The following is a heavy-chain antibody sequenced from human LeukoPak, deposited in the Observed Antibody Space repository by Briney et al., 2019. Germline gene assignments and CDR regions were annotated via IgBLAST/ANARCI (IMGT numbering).Heavy chain of an antibody. J-gene: IGHJ5*02. V-gene: IGHV4-39*01. Sequence: SETLSFTCTVSGGSISSSSYYWGWIRQPPGKGLEWIGSIYYSGSTYYNPSLKSRVTISVDTSKNQFSLKLSSVTAADTAVYYCARHPYSSSSEWFDPWGQGTLVTVSS. D-gene: IGHD6-6*01. CDR2: IYYSGST. CDR1: GGSISSSSYY. CDR3: ARHPYSSSSEWFDP.